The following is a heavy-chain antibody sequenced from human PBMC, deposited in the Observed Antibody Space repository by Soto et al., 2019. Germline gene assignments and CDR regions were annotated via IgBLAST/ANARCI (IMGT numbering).Heavy chain of an antibody. CDR2: INHSGST. Sequence: PSETLSLTCAVYGGSFSGYYWSWIRQPPGKGLEWIGEINHSGSTNYNPSLKSRVTISVDTSKNQFSLKLSSVTAADTAVYYCARSTGIAAAGTMDVWGKGTTVTVSS. CDR3: ARSTGIAAAGTMDV. D-gene: IGHD6-13*01. J-gene: IGHJ6*04. V-gene: IGHV4-34*01. CDR1: GGSFSGYY.